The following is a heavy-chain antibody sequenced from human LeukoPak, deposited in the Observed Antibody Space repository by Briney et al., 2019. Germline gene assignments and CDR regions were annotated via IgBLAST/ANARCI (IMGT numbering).Heavy chain of an antibody. CDR2: IIPIFGTA. D-gene: IGHD3-22*01. CDR3: ARATYYYDSSRYYFDY. Sequence: ASVKVSCKASGGTFSSYAISWVRQAPGQGLEWMGGIIPIFGTANYAQKFQGRVTITADESTSTAYMELSSLRSEDTAVYYCARATYYYDSSRYYFDYWGQGTLVTVSS. CDR1: GGTFSSYA. V-gene: IGHV1-69*13. J-gene: IGHJ4*02.